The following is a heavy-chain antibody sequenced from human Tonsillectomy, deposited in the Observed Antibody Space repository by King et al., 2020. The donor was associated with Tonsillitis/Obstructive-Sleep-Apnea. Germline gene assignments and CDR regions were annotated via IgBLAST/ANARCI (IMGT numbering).Heavy chain of an antibody. D-gene: IGHD4-23*01. CDR1: GFSLSTSGVG. CDR2: IYWDDDK. J-gene: IGHJ5*02. Sequence: TLKESGPTLVKPTQTLTLTCTFSGFSLSTSGVGVVWIRQPPGKALEWLAIIYWDDDKYYSPSLKNRLTITKDTSKNQVVLTMTTMDPVDTATYYCAHTYYDGNWDWFDPWGQGTLVTVSS. CDR3: AHTYYDGNWDWFDP. V-gene: IGHV2-5*02.